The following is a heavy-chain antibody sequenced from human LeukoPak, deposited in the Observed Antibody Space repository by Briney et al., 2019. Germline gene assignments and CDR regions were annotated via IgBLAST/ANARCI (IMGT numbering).Heavy chain of an antibody. Sequence: GGSLRLSCAASGFTFSSYGIHWVRQAPGKGLEWVAFIRYDGSNKYYADSVKGRFTISRDNSKSTLYLQMNSLRAEDTAVYYCAKDRHAPGRYCSSTTCFPFDSWGQGTLVTVSS. D-gene: IGHD2-2*01. CDR3: AKDRHAPGRYCSSTTCFPFDS. J-gene: IGHJ5*01. CDR2: IRYDGSNK. V-gene: IGHV3-30*02. CDR1: GFTFSSYG.